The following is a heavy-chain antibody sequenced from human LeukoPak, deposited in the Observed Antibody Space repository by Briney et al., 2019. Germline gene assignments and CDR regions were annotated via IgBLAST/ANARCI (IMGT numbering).Heavy chain of an antibody. J-gene: IGHJ4*02. D-gene: IGHD6-13*01. CDR2: ISYDGSNK. CDR1: GFTFSSYG. CDR3: AKGSAYSSSWYDY. V-gene: IGHV3-30*18. Sequence: PGGSLRLSCAASGFTFSSYGMHWVRQAPGKGLEWVAVISYDGSNKYYADSVKGRFTISRDNSKNTLYLQMNSLRAEDTAVYYCAKGSAYSSSWYDYWGQGTLVTVSS.